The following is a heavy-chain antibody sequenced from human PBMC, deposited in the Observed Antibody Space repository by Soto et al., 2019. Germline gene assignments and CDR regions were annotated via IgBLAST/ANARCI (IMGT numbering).Heavy chain of an antibody. CDR3: AKGTAAAIAAAGLK. J-gene: IGHJ4*02. D-gene: IGHD6-13*01. Sequence: GGSLRLSCAASGFTFSSYGMHWVRQAPGKGLEWVAVISYDGSNKYYADSVKGRFTISRDNSKNTLYLQMNSLRAEDTAVYYCAKGTAAAIAAAGLKWGQGTLVTVSS. V-gene: IGHV3-30*18. CDR2: ISYDGSNK. CDR1: GFTFSSYG.